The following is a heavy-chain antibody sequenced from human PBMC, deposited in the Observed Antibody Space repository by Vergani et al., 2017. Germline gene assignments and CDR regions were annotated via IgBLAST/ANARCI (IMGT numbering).Heavy chain of an antibody. J-gene: IGHJ6*03. Sequence: QVQLVQSGAEVKKPGASVKVSCKASGYTFTSYGISWVRQAPGQGLEWMGWISAYNGNTNYAQKLQGRVTMTTDTSTSTAYMELRSLRSDDTAVYYCAREGSFDILTGYWDHYYYFMDVWGKGTTVTVSS. V-gene: IGHV1-18*01. D-gene: IGHD3-9*01. CDR3: AREGSFDILTGYWDHYYYFMDV. CDR2: ISAYNGNT. CDR1: GYTFTSYG.